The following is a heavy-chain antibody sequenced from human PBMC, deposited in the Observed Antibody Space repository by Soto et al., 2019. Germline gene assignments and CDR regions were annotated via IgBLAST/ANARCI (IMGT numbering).Heavy chain of an antibody. Sequence: EVPLVESGGGLVQPGGSLRLSCIASGFSISPNWMSWVRQAPGRGPEWVANIGQDGNGKNYVDSVKGRFTISRDNANNSLFLQMNSLRVEDTAVYYCARGQGWADYWGQGTPVTVSS. CDR2: IGQDGNGK. V-gene: IGHV3-7*01. CDR1: GFSISPNW. CDR3: ARGQGWADY. D-gene: IGHD6-19*01. J-gene: IGHJ4*02.